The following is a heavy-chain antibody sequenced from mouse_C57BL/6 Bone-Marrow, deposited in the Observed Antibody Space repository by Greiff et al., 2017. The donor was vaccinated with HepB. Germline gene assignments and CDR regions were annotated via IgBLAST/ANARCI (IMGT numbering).Heavy chain of an antibody. CDR3: AREPSFEV. Sequence: EVKLMESGGGLVKPGGSLKLSCAASGFTFSSYAMSWVRQTPEKRLEWVATISDGGSYTYYPDNVKGRFTISRDNAKNNLYLQMSHLKSEDTAMYYCAREPSFEVWGTGTTVTVSS. J-gene: IGHJ1*03. CDR2: ISDGGSYT. V-gene: IGHV5-4*01. CDR1: GFTFSSYA.